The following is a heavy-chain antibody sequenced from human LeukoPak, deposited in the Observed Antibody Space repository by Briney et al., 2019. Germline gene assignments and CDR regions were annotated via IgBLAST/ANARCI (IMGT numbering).Heavy chain of an antibody. CDR3: ARETRHRIDSAFDI. CDR1: GFSFREYW. CDR2: IKKDGSGK. Sequence: GGFLRLSCAASGFSFREYWMSWVRQAPGKGLEWVANIKKDGSGKYYVDSVKGRFTISRDNDKNSLYLEISRLRAEDTAVYYCARETRHRIDSAFDIWGQGTMVTVSS. V-gene: IGHV3-7*01. J-gene: IGHJ3*02. D-gene: IGHD2-15*01.